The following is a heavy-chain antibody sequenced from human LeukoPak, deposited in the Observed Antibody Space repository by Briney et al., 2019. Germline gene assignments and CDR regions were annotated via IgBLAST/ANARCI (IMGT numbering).Heavy chain of an antibody. Sequence: SETLSLTCTVSGGSISSSSYYWGWIRQPPGKGLEWIGSIYHSGSTNYNPSLKSRVTISVDKSKNQFSLKLSSVTAADTAVYYCARVAEWRGDGYNWGPSWIDYWGQGTLVTVSS. CDR3: ARVAEWRGDGYNWGPSWIDY. J-gene: IGHJ4*02. D-gene: IGHD5-24*01. V-gene: IGHV4-39*07. CDR2: IYHSGST. CDR1: GGSISSSSYY.